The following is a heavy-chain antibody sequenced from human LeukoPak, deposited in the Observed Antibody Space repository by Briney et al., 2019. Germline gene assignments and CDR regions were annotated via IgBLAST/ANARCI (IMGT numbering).Heavy chain of an antibody. Sequence: GGSLRLSCAASGFTFSSYGMHWVRQAPGKGLEWVAFIRYDGSNKYYADSVKGRFTISRDNSKTTLYLQMNILRADDTAVYYCASDYYDSSDHYYYYYMDVWGKGTTVTISS. D-gene: IGHD3-22*01. CDR3: ASDYYDSSDHYYYYYMDV. CDR1: GFTFSSYG. V-gene: IGHV3-30*02. J-gene: IGHJ6*03. CDR2: IRYDGSNK.